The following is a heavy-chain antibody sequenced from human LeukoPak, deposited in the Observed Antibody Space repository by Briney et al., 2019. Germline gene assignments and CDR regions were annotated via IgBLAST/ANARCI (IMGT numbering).Heavy chain of an antibody. D-gene: IGHD4-17*01. Sequence: TSETLSLTCTVSGGSISSYYWSWIRQPPGKGLEWIGEINHSGSTNYNPSLKSRVTISVDTSKNQFSLKLSSVTAADTAVYYCASSYGDYVRKSANWIDPWGQGTLVTVSS. CDR1: GGSISSYY. CDR3: ASSYGDYVRKSANWIDP. V-gene: IGHV4-34*01. CDR2: INHSGST. J-gene: IGHJ5*02.